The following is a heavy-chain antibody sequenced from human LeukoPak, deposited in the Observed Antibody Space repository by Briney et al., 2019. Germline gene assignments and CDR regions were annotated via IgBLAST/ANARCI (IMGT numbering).Heavy chain of an antibody. CDR3: GKDGRDGAPRAFDV. V-gene: IGHV3-23*01. CDR1: GFTTTTYA. J-gene: IGHJ3*01. CDR2: ITRGGGST. Sequence: GGSLRLSCTASGFTTTTYAMTWVRQAPGEGLEWVSTITRGGGSTYYADSVKGRFTISKDNSKNTLYLQMNNLRAEDTALYFCGKDGRDGAPRAFDVWGQGIMVTVSS. D-gene: IGHD2-21*01.